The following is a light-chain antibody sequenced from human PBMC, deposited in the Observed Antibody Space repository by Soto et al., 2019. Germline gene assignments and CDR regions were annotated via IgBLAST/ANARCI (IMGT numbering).Light chain of an antibody. Sequence: DIQMTQSPSSLSASVGDRVTIICRASQSISNWLAWYQQKPGIAPKLLIYHASTLESGVPSRFSGSGSGTEFTLTISSLQPDDFATYYCQQYNSYSFGQGTKVDIK. J-gene: IGKJ1*01. CDR1: QSISNW. CDR3: QQYNSYS. CDR2: HAS. V-gene: IGKV1-5*02.